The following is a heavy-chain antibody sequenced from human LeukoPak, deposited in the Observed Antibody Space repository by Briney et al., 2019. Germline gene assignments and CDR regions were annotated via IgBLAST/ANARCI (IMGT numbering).Heavy chain of an antibody. V-gene: IGHV1-69*13. CDR1: GGTFSSYA. J-gene: IGHJ6*03. CDR3: ASQYGGDYYYYCMDV. Sequence: SVKVSFKASGGTFSSYAISWVRQAPGQGLEWMGGIIPIFGTANYAQKFQGRVTITADESTSTAYMELSSLRSEDTAVYYCASQYGGDYYYYCMDVWGKGTTVTVSS. CDR2: IIPIFGTA. D-gene: IGHD4-17*01.